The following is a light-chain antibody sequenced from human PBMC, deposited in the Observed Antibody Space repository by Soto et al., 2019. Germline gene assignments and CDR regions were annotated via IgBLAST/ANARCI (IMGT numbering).Light chain of an antibody. V-gene: IGKV3-11*01. CDR2: DAS. Sequence: EIVLTQSPATLSLSPGELDTLSCRASQSVSSNLAWYQQKPGQAPRLLIYDASNRATGIPARFSGSGSGTDFTLTISRLEPEDCAVYYCQRWDTFGQGTRLHIK. CDR3: QRWDT. CDR1: QSVSSN. J-gene: IGKJ5*01.